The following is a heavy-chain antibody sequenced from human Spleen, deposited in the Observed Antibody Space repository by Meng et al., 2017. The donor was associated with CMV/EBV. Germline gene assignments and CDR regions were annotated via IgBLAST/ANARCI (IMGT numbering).Heavy chain of an antibody. CDR1: GYIFSTYW. J-gene: IGHJ4*02. Sequence: GESLKISCKGSGYIFSTYWIGWVRQMPGKGLEWMGIMYPGDSNTTYSPSFQGQVTISADKSINTAYLQWSSLKASDTAIYYCARQFHFYGSVDYWGQGTLVTVSS. CDR2: MYPGDSNT. CDR3: ARQFHFYGSVDY. D-gene: IGHD3-10*01. V-gene: IGHV5-51*01.